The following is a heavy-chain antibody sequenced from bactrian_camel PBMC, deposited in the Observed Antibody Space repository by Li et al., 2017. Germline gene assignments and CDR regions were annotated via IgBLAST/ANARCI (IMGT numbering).Heavy chain of an antibody. CDR2: VYSDGDST. V-gene: IGHV3S31*01. CDR3: AARAYCPDTATMTRSEVYEY. CDR1: TTTYTYC. J-gene: IGHJ4*01. Sequence: VQLVESGGGSVQAGGSLRLSCSVSTTTYTYCMGWFRQPPGKEREGVAAVYSDGDSTYYVDAVKGRFTISRDDVKNTLYLQMNSLKPEDTAMYYCAARAYCPDTATMTRSEVYEYWGQGTQVTVS. D-gene: IGHD4*01.